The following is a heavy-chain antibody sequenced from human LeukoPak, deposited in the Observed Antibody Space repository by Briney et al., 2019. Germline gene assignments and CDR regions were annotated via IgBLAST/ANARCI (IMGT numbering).Heavy chain of an antibody. V-gene: IGHV3-48*02. J-gene: IGHJ5*02. D-gene: IGHD4-11*01. CDR3: ARQPYSNYVGWFDP. CDR2: ISSSSSTI. Sequence: QPGGSLRLSCAASGFTFSSYSMNWVRQAPGKGLEWVSYISSSSSTIYYADSVKGRFTISRDNAKNSLYLQMNSLRDEDTAVYYCARQPYSNYVGWFDPWGQGTLVTVSS. CDR1: GFTFSSYS.